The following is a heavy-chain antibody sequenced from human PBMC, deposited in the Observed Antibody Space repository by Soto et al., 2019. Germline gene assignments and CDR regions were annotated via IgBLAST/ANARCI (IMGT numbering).Heavy chain of an antibody. Sequence: GGSLRLSCAASGFTFSSYWMSWVRQAPGKGLEWVANIKQDGSEKYYVDSVKGRFTISRDNAKNSLYLQMNSLRAEDTAVYYCARVSWTDYYYYYYMDVWGKGTTVTVSS. CDR3: ARVSWTDYYYYYYMDV. V-gene: IGHV3-7*01. CDR2: IKQDGSEK. J-gene: IGHJ6*03. D-gene: IGHD1-1*01. CDR1: GFTFSSYW.